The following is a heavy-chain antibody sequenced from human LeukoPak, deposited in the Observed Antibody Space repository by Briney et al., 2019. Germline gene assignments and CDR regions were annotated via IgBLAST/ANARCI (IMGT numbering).Heavy chain of an antibody. D-gene: IGHD3-22*01. V-gene: IGHV4-59*08. CDR1: GASISPYY. Sequence: PSETLSLTCTVSGASISPYYWSWIRQPPGEGLEWIGYIYYSGSTNYSPSLKTRVTISVDTSRNQFSLKLSSVTAADTAVYYCARHGHTYYDSSGFYLEEDWFDPWGQGTLVTVSS. J-gene: IGHJ5*02. CDR2: IYYSGST. CDR3: ARHGHTYYDSSGFYLEEDWFDP.